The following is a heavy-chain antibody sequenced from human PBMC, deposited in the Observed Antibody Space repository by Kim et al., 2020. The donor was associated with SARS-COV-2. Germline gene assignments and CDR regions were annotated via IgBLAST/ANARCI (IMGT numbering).Heavy chain of an antibody. D-gene: IGHD5-12*01. CDR2: MSSSGIT. V-gene: IGHV4-61*01. Sequence: SETLSLTCSVSGGSVSSGSYYWNWIRQPPGKGLEWIGFMSSSGITNYNPSLKSRVTISIDTHRNQFSLKLSPVSAAATAGYYCAKAPGWLSDLWGRGSLV. CDR3: AKAPGWLSDL. CDR1: GGSVSSGSYY. J-gene: IGHJ2*01.